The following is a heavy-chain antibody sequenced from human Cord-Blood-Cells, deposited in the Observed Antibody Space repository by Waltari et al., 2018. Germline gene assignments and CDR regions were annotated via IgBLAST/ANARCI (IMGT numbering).Heavy chain of an antibody. CDR3: AASRFYTDFWSGPDY. D-gene: IGHD3-3*01. V-gene: IGHV1-58*01. J-gene: IGHJ4*02. CDR1: GFTFTSSA. CDR2: IVVGSGNT. Sequence: QMQLVQSGPAVKKPGTSVQVSCKASGFTFTSSAVQWVRQARGQRLEWIGWIVVGSGNTNYAQKFQERVTITRDMSTSTAYMELSSLRSEDTAVYYCAASRFYTDFWSGPDYWGQGTLVTVSS.